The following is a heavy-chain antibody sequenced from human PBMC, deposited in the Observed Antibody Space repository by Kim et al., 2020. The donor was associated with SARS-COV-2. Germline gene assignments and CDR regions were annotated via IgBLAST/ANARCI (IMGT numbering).Heavy chain of an antibody. CDR3: ARRAARPKTNWFDP. Sequence: PSLKSRVTISVDTSKNQFSLKLSSVTAADTAVYYCARRAARPKTNWFDPWGQGTLVTVSS. D-gene: IGHD6-6*01. J-gene: IGHJ5*02. V-gene: IGHV4-34*01.